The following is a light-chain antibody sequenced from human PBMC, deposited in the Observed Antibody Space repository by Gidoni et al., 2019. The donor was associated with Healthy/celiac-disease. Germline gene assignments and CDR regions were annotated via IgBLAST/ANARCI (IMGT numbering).Light chain of an antibody. V-gene: IGKV1-39*01. CDR1: QSISSY. CDR2: AAS. CDR3: QQSYSTLYT. J-gene: IGKJ2*01. Sequence: DIQMPQSPSSLSASVGDRVTITCRASQSISSYLNWYQQKPGKAPKLLIYAASSVQSGVPSRFSGSGSGTDFTRTISSLQPEDFATYYCQQSYSTLYTFGQGTKLEIK.